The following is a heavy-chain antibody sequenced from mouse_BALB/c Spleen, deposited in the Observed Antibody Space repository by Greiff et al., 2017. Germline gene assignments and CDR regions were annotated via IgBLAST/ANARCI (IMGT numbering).Heavy chain of an antibody. CDR2: ISSGGSYT. CDR3: ARHYGNYWYFDV. D-gene: IGHD1-1*02. V-gene: IGHV5-9-4*01. Sequence: EVNVVESGGGLVKPGGSLKLSCAASGFTFSSYAMSWVRQSPEKRLEWVAEISSGGSYTYYPDTVTGRFTISRDNAKNTLYLEMSSLRSEDTAMYYCARHYGNYWYFDVWGAGTTVTVSS. J-gene: IGHJ1*01. CDR1: GFTFSSYA.